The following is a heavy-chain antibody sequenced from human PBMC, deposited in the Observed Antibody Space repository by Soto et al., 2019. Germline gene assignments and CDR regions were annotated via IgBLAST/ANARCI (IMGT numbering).Heavy chain of an antibody. Sequence: ASVKVSCKASGYTFTNYAMHWVRQAPGQRLEWMGWINAGNGDTKYSQNFQGRVTITRDTSASTAYMELSSLRSEDTAVYYCARDPYYDFWSGSNWFDPWGQGTLVTVSS. J-gene: IGHJ5*02. V-gene: IGHV1-3*01. D-gene: IGHD3-3*01. CDR3: ARDPYYDFWSGSNWFDP. CDR2: INAGNGDT. CDR1: GYTFTNYA.